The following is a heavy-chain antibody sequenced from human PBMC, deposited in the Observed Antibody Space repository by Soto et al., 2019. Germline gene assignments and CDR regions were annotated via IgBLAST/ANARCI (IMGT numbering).Heavy chain of an antibody. V-gene: IGHV1-18*04. CDR3: AHSRSVAGSYYYYGMDV. Sequence: ASVKVSCKASGYTFTSYGISWVRQAPGQGLEWMGWISAYNGNTNYAQKLQGRVTITKDTSKNQVVLTMTNMDPVDTATYYCAHSRSVAGSYYYYGMDVWGQGTTVTVSS. J-gene: IGHJ6*02. CDR1: GYTFTSYG. D-gene: IGHD1-26*01. CDR2: ISAYNGNT.